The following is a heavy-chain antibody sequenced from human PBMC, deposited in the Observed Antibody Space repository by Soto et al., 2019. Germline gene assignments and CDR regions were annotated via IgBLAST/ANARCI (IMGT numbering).Heavy chain of an antibody. CDR1: GFTFSDYY. V-gene: IGHV3-11*01. Sequence: LRLSCAASGFTFSDYYMSWIRQAPGKGLEWVSYISSSGSTIYYADPVKGRFTISRDNAKNSLYLQMNSLRAEDTAVYYCARAEGTVTYYYYYGMDVWGQGTTVTVSS. J-gene: IGHJ6*02. CDR3: ARAEGTVTYYYYYGMDV. CDR2: ISSSGSTI. D-gene: IGHD1-1*01.